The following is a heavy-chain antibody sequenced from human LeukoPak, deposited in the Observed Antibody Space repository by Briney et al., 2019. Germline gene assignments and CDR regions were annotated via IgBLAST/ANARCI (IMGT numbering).Heavy chain of an antibody. CDR1: GLIFSSYA. J-gene: IGHJ4*02. Sequence: GGSLRLSCAASGLIFSSYAMTWVRQAPGKGLEWVSAISGSGGSTYYADSVKGRLTISRDNSKNTLYLQMNSLRAEDTAIYYCAQGLRGYYDSSGYPNWGQGTLVTVSS. D-gene: IGHD3-22*01. CDR3: AQGLRGYYDSSGYPN. CDR2: ISGSGGST. V-gene: IGHV3-23*01.